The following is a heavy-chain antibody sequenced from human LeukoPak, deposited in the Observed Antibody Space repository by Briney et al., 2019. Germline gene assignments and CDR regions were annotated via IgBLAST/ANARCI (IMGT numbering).Heavy chain of an antibody. J-gene: IGHJ4*02. V-gene: IGHV3-7*01. Sequence: PGGSLRLSCAASGFTFSSYWMSWVRQAPGKGLEWVANIKQDGSEKYYVDSVKGRFTISRDNAKNSLYLQMNSLRAEDTAVYYCARVRGSGSYYFDYWGQGTLVTVSS. CDR2: IKQDGSEK. D-gene: IGHD3-10*01. CDR1: GFTFSSYW. CDR3: ARVRGSGSYYFDY.